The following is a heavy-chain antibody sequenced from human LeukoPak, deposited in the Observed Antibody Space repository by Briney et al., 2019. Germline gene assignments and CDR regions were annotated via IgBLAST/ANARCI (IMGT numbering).Heavy chain of an antibody. CDR1: GYTFTDYY. CDR3: ARAAGYSSGWHIDY. CDR2: INTYSGGT. Sequence: GASVKVSCKASGYTFTDYYMHWVRQAPVQGLEWMGCINTYSGGTNNAQNFQGRVTMTRDTSIGTAYMELSRLRTDDTAVYYCARAAGYSSGWHIDYWGQGTLVTVSS. J-gene: IGHJ4*02. V-gene: IGHV1-2*02. D-gene: IGHD6-19*01.